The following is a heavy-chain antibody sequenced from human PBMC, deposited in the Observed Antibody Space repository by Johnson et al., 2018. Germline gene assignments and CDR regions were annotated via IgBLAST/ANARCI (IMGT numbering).Heavy chain of an antibody. CDR3: AGRLIGVGAKGIPDIDV. D-gene: IGHD1-26*01. Sequence: QVQLQESGPGLVKPSETLSLTCTVSGGSISSNGHYWGWIRQPPGKGLEWIGGVSQNGINYHNPSPKGRDSILVDTSNNQFSLKLSSVTAAETAKHYRAGRLIGVGAKGIPDIDVWGKGTTVIVSS. CDR2: VSQNGIN. CDR1: GGSISSNGHY. J-gene: IGHJ6*03. V-gene: IGHV4-39*07.